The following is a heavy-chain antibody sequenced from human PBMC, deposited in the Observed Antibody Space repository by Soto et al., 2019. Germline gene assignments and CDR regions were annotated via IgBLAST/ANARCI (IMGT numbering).Heavy chain of an antibody. Sequence: QVQLQESGPGLVKPSETLSLTCTVSGGSISSSYWSWIRQPPGKGLEWIGYIYDSGSTYYNSSLKSRVTMSVDTSKNQFSLNLSSVTAADTAVYYCARQLMYWGKGTLVTVSS. D-gene: IGHD2-2*01. CDR1: GGSISSSY. CDR3: ARQLMY. V-gene: IGHV4-59*08. J-gene: IGHJ4*02. CDR2: IYDSGST.